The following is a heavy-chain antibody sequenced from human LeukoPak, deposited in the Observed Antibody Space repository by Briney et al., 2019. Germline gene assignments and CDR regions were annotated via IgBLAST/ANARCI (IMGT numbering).Heavy chain of an antibody. Sequence: GASVKVSCKASGYTFTSYYMHWVRQAPGQGLEWMGGIIPIFGTANYAQKFQGRVTITADKSTSTAYMELSSLRSEDTAVYYCARSVEMATTNTYFDYWGQGTLVTVSS. D-gene: IGHD5-24*01. CDR3: ARSVEMATTNTYFDY. CDR1: GYTFTSYY. V-gene: IGHV1-69*06. CDR2: IIPIFGTA. J-gene: IGHJ4*02.